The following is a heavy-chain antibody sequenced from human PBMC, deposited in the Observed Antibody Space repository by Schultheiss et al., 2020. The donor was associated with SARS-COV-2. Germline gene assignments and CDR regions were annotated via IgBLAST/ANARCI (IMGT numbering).Heavy chain of an antibody. CDR2: IYWDDEK. D-gene: IGHD1-26*01. CDR1: GGSLINS. V-gene: IGHV2-5*08. J-gene: IGHJ4*02. CDR3: SHTFLEHLVGQTTGYFDF. Sequence: QTLSLTCTVSGGSLINSFWTWIRQPPGEALEWLALIYWDDEKLYSPSLENRLTITKDTSRNQVVLKMTNVDPVDTATYYCSHTFLEHLVGQTTGYFDFWGQGSLVTVSS.